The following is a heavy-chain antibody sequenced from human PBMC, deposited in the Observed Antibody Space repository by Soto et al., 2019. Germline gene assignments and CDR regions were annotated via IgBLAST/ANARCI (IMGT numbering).Heavy chain of an antibody. CDR2: YSGFT. J-gene: IGHJ4*02. CDR3: ARSEATGLDY. D-gene: IGHD1-26*01. V-gene: IGHV4-59*01. CDR1: SISTYY. Sequence: SETLSLTCTVGSISTYYWNWIRQPPGKGLEWIGGYSGFTNYNPSLESRATISVDHSKNQFFLTLRSVTAADTAVYYCARSEATGLDYWGQGTLVTVS.